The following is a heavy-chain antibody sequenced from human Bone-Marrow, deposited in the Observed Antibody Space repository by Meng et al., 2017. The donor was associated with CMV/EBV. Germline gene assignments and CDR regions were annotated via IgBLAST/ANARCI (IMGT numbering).Heavy chain of an antibody. CDR1: GFIFSNYA. Sequence: GESLKISCAASGFIFSNYAMHWVRQAPGKGLEWVAVISSDGDTNYYADSVKGRFSISRDNSKNTLCLQMNNVRADDMAIYYCSKTKQPSAGNWFDPWGQGTLVTVSS. CDR3: SKTKQPSAGNWFDP. J-gene: IGHJ5*02. D-gene: IGHD2-2*01. CDR2: ISSDGDTN. V-gene: IGHV3-30*04.